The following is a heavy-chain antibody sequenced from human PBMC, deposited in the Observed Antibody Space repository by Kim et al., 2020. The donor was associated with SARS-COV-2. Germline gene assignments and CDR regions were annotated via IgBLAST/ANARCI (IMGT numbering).Heavy chain of an antibody. CDR3: AREYYDFWSGYHYYMDV. CDR2: IYSGGST. D-gene: IGHD3-3*01. CDR1: GFTVSSNY. Sequence: GGSLRLSCAASGFTVSSNYMSWVRQAPGKGLEWVSVIYSGGSTYYADSVKGRFTISRHNSENTLYLQMNSLRAEDTAVYYCAREYYDFWSGYHYYMDVWGKGTTVTVSS. V-gene: IGHV3-53*01. J-gene: IGHJ6*03.